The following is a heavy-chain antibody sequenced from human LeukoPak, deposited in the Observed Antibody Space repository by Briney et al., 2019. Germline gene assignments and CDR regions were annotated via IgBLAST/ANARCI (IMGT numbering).Heavy chain of an antibody. CDR3: AQQLGYCSDGTCYFTY. Sequence: GGSLRLSCVASGFAFSYYGMRWVRHAPGKGLEWVAVISHDGSNIHYGYSGKGRFTISRDNSKNTLYLQMNSLSAEDTAVYYCAQQLGYCSDGTCYFTYWGQGTLVTVPS. CDR1: GFAFSYYG. J-gene: IGHJ4*02. V-gene: IGHV3-30*18. CDR2: ISHDGSNI. D-gene: IGHD2-15*01.